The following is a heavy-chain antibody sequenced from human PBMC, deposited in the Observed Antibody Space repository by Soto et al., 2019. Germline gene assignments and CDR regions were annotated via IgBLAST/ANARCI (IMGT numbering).Heavy chain of an antibody. CDR1: GFTFSSYS. CDR3: ARDSETAIIAFDI. CDR2: ISSSSSYI. D-gene: IGHD2-21*02. Sequence: GGSLRLSCAASGFTFSSYSMNWVRQAPGKGLEWVSSISSSSSYIYYADSVKGRFTISRDNAKNSLYLQMNSLRAEDTAVYYCARDSETAIIAFDIWGQGTMVTVSS. J-gene: IGHJ3*02. V-gene: IGHV3-21*01.